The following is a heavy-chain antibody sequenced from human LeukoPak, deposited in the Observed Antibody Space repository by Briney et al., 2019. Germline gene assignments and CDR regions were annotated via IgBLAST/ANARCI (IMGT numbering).Heavy chain of an antibody. CDR3: ARGWGGYCSSTSCYAMIDP. CDR1: GGTFSSYA. Sequence: SVKVSCKASGGTFSSYAISWVRQAPGQELEWMGGIIPIFGTANYAQKFQGRVTITADESTSTAYMELSSLRSEDTAVYYCARGWGGYCSSTSCYAMIDPWGQGTLVTVSS. V-gene: IGHV1-69*13. D-gene: IGHD2-2*01. J-gene: IGHJ5*02. CDR2: IIPIFGTA.